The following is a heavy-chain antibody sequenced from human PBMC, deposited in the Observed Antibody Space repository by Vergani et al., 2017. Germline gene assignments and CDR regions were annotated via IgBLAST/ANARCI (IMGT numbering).Heavy chain of an antibody. J-gene: IGHJ3*02. D-gene: IGHD1-26*01. Sequence: QVQLVQSGAEVKKPGASVKVSCKASGYTFTSYYMHWVRQAPGQGLEWMGIINPSGGSTSYAQKFQGRVTMTRDTSTSTVYMELSSLRSEDTAVYYCARADRDMGATHFLDGPRRNHDAFDIWGQGTMVTVSS. CDR2: INPSGGST. CDR3: ARADRDMGATHFLDGPRRNHDAFDI. V-gene: IGHV1-46*01. CDR1: GYTFTSYY.